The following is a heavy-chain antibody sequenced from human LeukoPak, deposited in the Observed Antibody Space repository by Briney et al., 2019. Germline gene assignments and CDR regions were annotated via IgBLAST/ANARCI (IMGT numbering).Heavy chain of an antibody. V-gene: IGHV3-21*01. J-gene: IGHJ5*02. Sequence: GGSLRLSCAASGFTFSSYSMNWVRQAPGKGLEWVSSISSSSSYIYYADSVTGRFTISRDNAKNSLYLQMNSLRAEDTAVYYCARGASGAHNWFDPWGQGTLVTVSS. CDR3: ARGASGAHNWFDP. CDR1: GFTFSSYS. CDR2: ISSSSSYI. D-gene: IGHD1-26*01.